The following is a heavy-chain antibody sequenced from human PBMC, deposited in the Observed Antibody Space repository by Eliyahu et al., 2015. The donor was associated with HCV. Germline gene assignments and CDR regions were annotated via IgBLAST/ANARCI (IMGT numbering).Heavy chain of an antibody. CDR3: ARKFSNDYFDY. J-gene: IGHJ4*02. V-gene: IGHV4-39*01. CDR1: XGSISSXTYX. CDR2: IYYSGTT. Sequence: QPQLQESGPGLVKPSETLSLTCTVSXGSISSXTYXXGWIRQPPGKGLEWIGTIYYSGTTYYNPSLKSRVTISVDTSKNQFSLKLSSVTAADTAVYYCARKFSNDYFDYWGQGTLVTVSS.